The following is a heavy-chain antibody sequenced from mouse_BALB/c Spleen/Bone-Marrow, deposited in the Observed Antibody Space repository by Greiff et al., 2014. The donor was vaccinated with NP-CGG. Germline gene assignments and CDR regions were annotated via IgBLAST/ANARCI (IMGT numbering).Heavy chain of an antibody. V-gene: IGHV3-1*02. J-gene: IGHJ4*01. CDR1: GYSITSGYS. CDR3: ARQNDGYLYYAMDY. Sequence: VQLKESGPDLVKPSQSLSLTCTVTGYSITSGYSWHWIRQFPGNKLEWMGYIHHSGTTNYNPSLKSRISITRDTSKNQFFLQLNSVTSDDTATYYCARQNDGYLYYAMDYWGQGTSVTVSS. D-gene: IGHD2-3*01. CDR2: IHHSGTT.